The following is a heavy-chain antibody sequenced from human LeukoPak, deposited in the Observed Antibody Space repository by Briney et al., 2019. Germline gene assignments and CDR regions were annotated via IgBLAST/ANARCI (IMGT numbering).Heavy chain of an antibody. J-gene: IGHJ4*02. D-gene: IGHD2-15*01. CDR3: ARQGIYYCSGGSCYSSYVDY. CDR1: GGSISSGSYY. Sequence: PSETLSLTCTVSGGSISSGSYYWSWIRQPAGKGLEWIGRIYTSGSTDYNPSLKSRVTISVDTSKNQFSLKLSSVTAADTAVYYCARQGIYYCSGGSCYSSYVDYWGQGTLVTVSS. CDR2: IYTSGST. V-gene: IGHV4-61*02.